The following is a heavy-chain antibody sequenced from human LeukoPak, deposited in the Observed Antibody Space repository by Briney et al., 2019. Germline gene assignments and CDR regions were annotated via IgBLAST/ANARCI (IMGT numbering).Heavy chain of an antibody. Sequence: SETLSLTCTVSGGSISSSSYYWGWIRQPPGKGLEWIGTIYYSGSTYYNPSLKSRVTISVDTSKNQFSLNLSSVTAADTTFYYCARLGGYYDPPDYWGQGTLVTVSS. J-gene: IGHJ4*02. CDR3: ARLGGYYDPPDY. CDR1: GGSISSSSYY. CDR2: IYYSGST. D-gene: IGHD3-22*01. V-gene: IGHV4-39*01.